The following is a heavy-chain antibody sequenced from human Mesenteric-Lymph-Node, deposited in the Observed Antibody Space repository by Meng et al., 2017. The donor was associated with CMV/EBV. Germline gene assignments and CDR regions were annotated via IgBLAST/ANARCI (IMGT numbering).Heavy chain of an antibody. Sequence: CAVFGGSFSGYYWNWIRQAPGKGLEWIGEVKPGGGPNYNPSVKSRLSISIDTSKNQVSLKLSSVTAADTAVYYCARGRGKYFAYFDYWGQGALVTVSS. V-gene: IGHV4-34*01. CDR2: VKPGGGP. D-gene: IGHD3-10*01. CDR1: GGSFSGYY. CDR3: ARGRGKYFAYFDY. J-gene: IGHJ4*02.